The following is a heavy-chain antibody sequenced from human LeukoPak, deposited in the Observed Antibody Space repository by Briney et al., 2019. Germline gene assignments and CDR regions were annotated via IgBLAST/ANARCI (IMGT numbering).Heavy chain of an antibody. CDR1: GVTFTNYE. Sequence: GGSLRLSCAASGVTFTNYEMNWVRQAPGKGLKWVSYISSSGNTIYYADSVKGRFTISRDNAKNSLYLQMNSLRAEDTAVYYCARGADGSGSYFSSTMDVWGQGTTVTVSS. CDR2: ISSSGNTI. CDR3: ARGADGSGSYFSSTMDV. D-gene: IGHD3-10*01. V-gene: IGHV3-48*03. J-gene: IGHJ6*02.